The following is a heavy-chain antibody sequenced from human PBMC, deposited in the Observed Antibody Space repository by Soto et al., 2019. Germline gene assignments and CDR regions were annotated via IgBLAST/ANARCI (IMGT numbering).Heavy chain of an antibody. CDR2: INAGNGNT. CDR1: GYTFTSYA. J-gene: IGHJ4*02. D-gene: IGHD1-26*01. CDR3: ARGLGLYYFDY. V-gene: IGHV1-3*01. Sequence: QVQLVQSGAEVKKPGASVKVSCKASGYTFTSYAMHWMRQAPGQRLEWMGWINAGNGNTKYSQKFQDRVTITRDTSASTAYMELSSLRSEDTAVYYCARGLGLYYFDYWGQGTLVTVSS.